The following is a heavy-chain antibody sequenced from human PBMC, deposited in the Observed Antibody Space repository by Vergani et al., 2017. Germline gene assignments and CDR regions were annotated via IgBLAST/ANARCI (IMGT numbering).Heavy chain of an antibody. V-gene: IGHV1-8*01. Sequence: QVQLVQSGAEVKKPGASVKVSCKASGYTFTSYDINWVRLATGQGLEWMGWMNPNSGNTGYAQKFQGRVTMTRNTSISTAYMELSSLRSEDTAVYYCARGVHRLGIFSSHWYFDLWGRGTLVTVSS. J-gene: IGHJ2*01. CDR1: GYTFTSYD. CDR3: ARGVHRLGIFSSHWYFDL. D-gene: IGHD7-27*01. CDR2: MNPNSGNT.